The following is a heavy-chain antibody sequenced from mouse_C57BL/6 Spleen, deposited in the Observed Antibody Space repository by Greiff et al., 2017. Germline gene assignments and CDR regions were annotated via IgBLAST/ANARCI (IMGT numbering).Heavy chain of an antibody. CDR3: ARKDYGFDY. D-gene: IGHD2-4*01. CDR2: FYPGDGDT. CDR1: GYAFSSSW. J-gene: IGHJ2*01. V-gene: IGHV1-82*01. Sequence: VQLQQSGPELVKPGASVKLSCKASGYAFSSSWMHWVKQRPGKGLEWIGRFYPGDGDTNYNGKFKGKATLTADKSSSTAYMQLSSLTSEDSAVYFCARKDYGFDYWGQGTTLTVSA.